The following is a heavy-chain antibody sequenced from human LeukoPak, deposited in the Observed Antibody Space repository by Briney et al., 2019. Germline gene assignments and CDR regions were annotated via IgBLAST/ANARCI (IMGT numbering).Heavy chain of an antibody. D-gene: IGHD1-26*01. Sequence: SETLSLTCTVSGGSISSYYWSWIRQPPGKGLEWIGYIYYSGSTNYNPSLKSRVTISVDTSKNQFSLKLSSVTAADTAVYYCARQGEGSYYRLCDYWGQGTLVTVSS. CDR1: GGSISSYY. J-gene: IGHJ4*02. CDR2: IYYSGST. V-gene: IGHV4-59*01. CDR3: ARQGEGSYYRLCDY.